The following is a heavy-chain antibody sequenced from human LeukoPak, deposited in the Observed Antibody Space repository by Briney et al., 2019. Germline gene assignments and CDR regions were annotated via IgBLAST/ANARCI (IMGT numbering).Heavy chain of an antibody. D-gene: IGHD1-20*01. V-gene: IGHV3-23*01. CDR3: AKVKTNNWNHDY. J-gene: IGHJ4*02. CDR2: ITGSGGTT. Sequence: GGSLRLSCAASGFTLSSYAMSWVRQAPGKGLEWVSAITGSGGTTYYADSVKGRFTISRDNSKNTLYLQMNSLRAEDTAVYYCAKVKTNNWNHDYWGQGTLVTVSS. CDR1: GFTLSSYA.